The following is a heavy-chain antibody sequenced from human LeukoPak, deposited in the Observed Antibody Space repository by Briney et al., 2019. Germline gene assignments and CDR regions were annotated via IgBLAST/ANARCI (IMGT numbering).Heavy chain of an antibody. CDR3: TRRSYDSGSYYDGWYFDY. CDR1: GGSFSGYH. J-gene: IGHJ4*02. Sequence: PSETLSLICAVYGGSFSGYHWNWIRQAPGKGLEWIGEINHNGNTNYNPSFKGRVTISVDTSKNQFSLKLNSVTAADTAVYYCTRRSYDSGSYYDGWYFDYWGQGTLVTVSS. V-gene: IGHV4-34*01. CDR2: INHNGNT. D-gene: IGHD3-10*01.